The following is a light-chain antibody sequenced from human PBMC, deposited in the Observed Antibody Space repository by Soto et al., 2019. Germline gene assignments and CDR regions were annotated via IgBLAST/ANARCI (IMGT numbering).Light chain of an antibody. CDR2: GNS. J-gene: IGLJ3*02. CDR1: SSNIGAGYD. V-gene: IGLV1-40*01. Sequence: QSVLTQPPSVSGAPGQTVTISCTGSSSNIGAGYDVHWYQQLPGTAPKLLIYGNSNRPSGVPDRFSGSKSGTSASLAITGLQAEDEADYYCQSSDSSLSGSVVFGGGATLTVL. CDR3: QSSDSSLSGSVV.